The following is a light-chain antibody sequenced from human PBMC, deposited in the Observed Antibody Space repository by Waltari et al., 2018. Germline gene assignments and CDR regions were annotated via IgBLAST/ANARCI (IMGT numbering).Light chain of an antibody. CDR2: AAS. V-gene: IGKV3-20*01. Sequence: IVLTLSPRSLCLSPGETPTPSGRARLSISRYLAWYQQKPGQAPRLLIYAASSRATGIPDRFSGSGSGTDFTLTISRLEPEDVAVYYCQNYERLPAMFGQGTKVEIK. CDR1: LSISRY. J-gene: IGKJ1*01. CDR3: QNYERLPAM.